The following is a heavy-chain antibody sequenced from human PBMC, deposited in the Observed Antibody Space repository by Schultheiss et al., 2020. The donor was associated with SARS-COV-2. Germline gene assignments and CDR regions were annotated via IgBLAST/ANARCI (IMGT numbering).Heavy chain of an antibody. CDR2: IYTSGST. J-gene: IGHJ4*02. CDR1: GGSISSYY. V-gene: IGHV4-4*07. D-gene: IGHD6-19*01. CDR3: ARIPPSDSSGWYVDY. Sequence: SETLSLTCTVSGGSISSYYWSWIRQPAGKGLEWIGRIYTSGSTYYNPSLKSLVTISVDTSKNQFSLKLSSVTAADTAVYYCARIPPSDSSGWYVDYWGQGTLVTVSS.